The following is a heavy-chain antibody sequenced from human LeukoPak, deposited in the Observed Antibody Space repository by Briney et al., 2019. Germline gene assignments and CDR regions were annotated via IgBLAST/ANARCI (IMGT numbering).Heavy chain of an antibody. J-gene: IGHJ5*02. CDR3: STEGSTVNWFDP. D-gene: IGHD4-17*01. CDR2: INTSGST. CDR1: GGSISNYY. Sequence: SETLSLTCTVSGGSISNYYCSWIRQPAGKGLEWIGRINTSGSTNYNPSLQRRVTMSVDTSKNQFSLKLTSVTAADTAVYYCSTEGSTVNWFDPWGQGTLVTVSS. V-gene: IGHV4-4*07.